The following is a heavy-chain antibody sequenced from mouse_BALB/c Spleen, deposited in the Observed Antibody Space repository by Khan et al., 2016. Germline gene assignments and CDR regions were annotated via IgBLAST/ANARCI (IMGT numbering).Heavy chain of an antibody. CDR2: IWGGGPT. V-gene: IGHV2-6-5*01. CDR3: AKHEGISLAMDY. J-gene: IGHJ4*01. CDR1: GFSLTDYG. Sequence: QVQLKQSGPGLVAPSQSLSITCSVSGFSLTDYGVSWIRQPPGKGLEWLGVIWGGGPTYFNSALKSRLSISKDNSKSQVFLKMSSLQTDDTAMYYCAKHEGISLAMDYWGQGTSVTVSS.